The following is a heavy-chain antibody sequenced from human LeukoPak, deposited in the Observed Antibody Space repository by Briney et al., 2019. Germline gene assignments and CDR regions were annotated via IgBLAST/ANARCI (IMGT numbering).Heavy chain of an antibody. Sequence: GASVKVSCKASGYTFTSYAMNWVRQAPGQGLEWMGWMNPNSGNTGYAQKFQGRVTITRNTSISTAYMELSSLRSEDTAVYYCARGEQLERYYFDYWGQGTLVTVSS. CDR3: ARGEQLERYYFDY. CDR2: MNPNSGNT. D-gene: IGHD6-13*01. V-gene: IGHV1-8*03. CDR1: GYTFTSYA. J-gene: IGHJ4*02.